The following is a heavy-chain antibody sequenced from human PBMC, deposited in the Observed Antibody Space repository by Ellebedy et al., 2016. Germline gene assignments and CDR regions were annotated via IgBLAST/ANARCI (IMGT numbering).Heavy chain of an antibody. Sequence: SETLSLTXTVSGGSISSYYRSWIRQPPGKGLEWIGYIYYSGSTNYNPSLKSRVTISVDTSKNQFSLKLSSVTAADTAVYYCARDEIVVVPAAKKYYYYSMDVWGQGTTVTVSS. CDR2: IYYSGST. D-gene: IGHD2-2*01. CDR1: GGSISSYY. CDR3: ARDEIVVVPAAKKYYYYSMDV. J-gene: IGHJ6*02. V-gene: IGHV4-59*01.